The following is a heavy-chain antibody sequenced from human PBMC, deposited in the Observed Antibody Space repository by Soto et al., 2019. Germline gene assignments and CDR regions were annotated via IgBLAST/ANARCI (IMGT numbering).Heavy chain of an antibody. V-gene: IGHV3-11*06. D-gene: IGHD2-2*01. CDR2: ISSSSSYT. J-gene: IGHJ6*02. CDR3: ARDTSPVVPAAIPYYYYGMDV. CDR1: GFTFSDYY. Sequence: KPGGSLRLSCAASGFTFSDYYMSWIRQAPGKGLGWVSYISSSSSYTNYADSVKGRFTISRDNAKNSLYLQMNSLRAEDTAVYYCARDTSPVVPAAIPYYYYGMDVWGQGTTVTVSS.